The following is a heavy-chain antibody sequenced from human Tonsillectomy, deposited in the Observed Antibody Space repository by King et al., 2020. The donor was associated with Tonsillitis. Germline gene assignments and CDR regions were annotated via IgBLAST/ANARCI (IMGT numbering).Heavy chain of an antibody. CDR2: IYYSGST. CDR1: GGSISSYY. V-gene: IGHV4-59*01. Sequence: VQLQESGPGLVKPSETLSLTCTVSGGSISSYYWSWLRQPPGKGLEWIAYIYYSGSTNYNPSLKSRVTISIDTSKNQFSLKLSSVTAADTAVYYCARAAPPREFDYWGQGTLVTVSS. D-gene: IGHD3-10*01. CDR3: ARAAPPREFDY. J-gene: IGHJ4*02.